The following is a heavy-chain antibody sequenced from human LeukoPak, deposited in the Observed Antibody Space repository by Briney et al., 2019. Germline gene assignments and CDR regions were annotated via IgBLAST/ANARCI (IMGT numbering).Heavy chain of an antibody. J-gene: IGHJ4*02. CDR1: GFTFSSYA. CDR3: ARYDKTYDY. CDR2: ISYDGSNK. Sequence: GGSLRLSCAASGFTFSSYAMHWVRQAPGKGLEWVAVISYDGSNKYYADSVKGRFTISRDNSKNTLYLQMSSLRAEDTAVYYCARYDKTYDYWGQGTLVTVSS. D-gene: IGHD3-9*01. V-gene: IGHV3-30-3*01.